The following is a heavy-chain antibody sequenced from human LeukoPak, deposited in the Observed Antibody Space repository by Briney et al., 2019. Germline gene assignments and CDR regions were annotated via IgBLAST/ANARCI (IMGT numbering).Heavy chain of an antibody. CDR1: GDSLSSWY. Sequence: SETLSLTCTVSGDSLSSWYWSWIRQPPGKGLEWIGYIYDSGRAKYNPSLKSRVTMSVDTSKNQFSLKLTSVTAADTAVYYCAGAFRDYEIDNWGRGTLVTVSS. D-gene: IGHD4-17*01. CDR2: IYDSGRA. J-gene: IGHJ4*02. V-gene: IGHV4-59*01. CDR3: AGAFRDYEIDN.